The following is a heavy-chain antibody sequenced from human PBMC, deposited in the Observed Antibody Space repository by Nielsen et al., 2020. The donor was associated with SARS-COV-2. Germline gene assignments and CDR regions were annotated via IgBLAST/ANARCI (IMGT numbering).Heavy chain of an antibody. CDR2: IYYSGST. D-gene: IGHD6-19*01. Sequence: SETLSLTCTVSGGSISSSSYYWGWIRPPPGKGLEWIGSIYYSGSTYYNPSLKSRVTISVDTSKNQFSLKLSSVTAADTAVYYCARHGVAGYSSGPLGWFDPWGQGTLVTVSS. V-gene: IGHV4-39*01. J-gene: IGHJ5*02. CDR3: ARHGVAGYSSGPLGWFDP. CDR1: GGSISSSSYY.